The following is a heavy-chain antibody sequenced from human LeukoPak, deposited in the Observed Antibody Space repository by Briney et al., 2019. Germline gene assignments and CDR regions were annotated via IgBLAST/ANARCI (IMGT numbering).Heavy chain of an antibody. CDR1: GFTFSDYY. CDR2: ISSSGSTI. J-gene: IGHJ3*02. V-gene: IGHV3-11*01. D-gene: IGHD6-13*01. Sequence: PGGSLRLSCAASGFTFSDYYMSWVRQAPGKGLEWVSYISSSGSTIYYADSVKGRFTISRDNAKNSLYLQMNSLRAEDTAVYYCARDRFIIAAADHDAFDIWGQGTMVTVSS. CDR3: ARDRFIIAAADHDAFDI.